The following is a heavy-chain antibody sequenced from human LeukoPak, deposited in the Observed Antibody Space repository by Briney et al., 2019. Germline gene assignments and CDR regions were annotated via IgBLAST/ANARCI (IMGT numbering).Heavy chain of an antibody. J-gene: IGHJ4*02. Sequence: TSETLSLTCAVYGGSFSGYYWSWFREPPGKGLEWIGEIHPSGTTYYNPSLKSRVTISKDTSKNQFSLLLTSVTAADTALHYCSRGEDAYKGGNYWGQGTLVTVS. CDR2: IHPSGTT. D-gene: IGHD3-16*01. CDR3: SRGEDAYKGGNY. V-gene: IGHV4-34*01. CDR1: GGSFSGYY.